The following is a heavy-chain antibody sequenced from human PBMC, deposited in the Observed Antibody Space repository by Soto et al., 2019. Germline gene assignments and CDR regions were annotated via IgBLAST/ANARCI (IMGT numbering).Heavy chain of an antibody. CDR3: ARRMGKFLEWLLHENWFDP. J-gene: IGHJ5*02. CDR1: GGSISSSSYY. V-gene: IGHV4-39*01. CDR2: IYYSGST. D-gene: IGHD3-3*01. Sequence: PSETLSLTCTVSGGSISSSSYYWGWIRQPPGKGLEWIGSIYYSGSTYYNPSLKSRVTISVDTSKNQFSLKLSSVTAADTAVYYCARRMGKFLEWLLHENWFDPWGQGTLVTVSS.